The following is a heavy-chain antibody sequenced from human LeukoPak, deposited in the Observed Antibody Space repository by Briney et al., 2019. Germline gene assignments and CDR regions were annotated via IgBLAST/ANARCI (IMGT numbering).Heavy chain of an antibody. D-gene: IGHD6-19*01. CDR1: GFTFSTYA. V-gene: IGHV3-23*01. CDR2: ISGRDGST. Sequence: GGSLRLSCAASGFTFSTYAMSWVRQAPGKGLEWVSSISGRDGSTYYADSVEGRFTISRDNSKNTLYLQMNSLRAEDTAVYYCAKDQWLVPGGAFDFWGQGTMVTVSS. CDR3: AKDQWLVPGGAFDF. J-gene: IGHJ3*01.